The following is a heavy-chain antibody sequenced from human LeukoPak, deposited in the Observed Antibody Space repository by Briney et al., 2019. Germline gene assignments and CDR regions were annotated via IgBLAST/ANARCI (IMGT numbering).Heavy chain of an antibody. CDR2: ITSRSDGGTT. V-gene: IGHV3-15*01. CDR3: ITRGGDGGY. J-gene: IGHJ4*02. CDR1: GFTFINAW. Sequence: GGSLRLSCAASGFTFINAWMSWVRQGPGKGLEWVGRITSRSDGGTTDYAAPVKGGFSISRDDSKSTLYLQMNSLKTEDTAVYYCITRGGDGGYWGQGTLVTVSS. D-gene: IGHD3-10*01.